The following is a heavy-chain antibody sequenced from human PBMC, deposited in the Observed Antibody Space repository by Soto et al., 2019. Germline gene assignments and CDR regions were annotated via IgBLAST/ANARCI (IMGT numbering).Heavy chain of an antibody. J-gene: IGHJ5*02. D-gene: IGHD3-10*01. CDR2: ISADNGNT. CDR1: GYTFTSYG. V-gene: IGHV1-18*01. Sequence: ASLKVSCKASGYTFTSYGISWVRQAPGQGLEWMGWISADNGNTNYAQKLQGRVTMTTDTSTSTAYMELRSLRSDDTAVYYCARDYYCSGRLNAHNWFDPWGQGTLVTVSS. CDR3: ARDYYCSGRLNAHNWFDP.